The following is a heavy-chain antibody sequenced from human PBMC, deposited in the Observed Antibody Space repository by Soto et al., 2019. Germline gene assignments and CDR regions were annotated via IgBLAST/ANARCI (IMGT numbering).Heavy chain of an antibody. J-gene: IGHJ3*02. D-gene: IGHD3-3*01. CDR2: IHYSGST. CDR1: GGSIGNYY. CDR3: AKNLYGYYVNPDI. Sequence: SETLSLTXTVSGGSIGNYYWSGIRQPPGKGLEWIGYIHYSGSTWYNPSLKSRVTISVDKSRNQFSLKLSSVTAADTAVYFCAKNLYGYYVNPDIWGQGTMVTVSS. V-gene: IGHV4-59*01.